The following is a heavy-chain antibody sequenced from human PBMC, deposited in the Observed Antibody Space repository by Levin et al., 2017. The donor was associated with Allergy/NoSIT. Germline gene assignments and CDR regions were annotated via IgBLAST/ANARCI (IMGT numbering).Heavy chain of an antibody. CDR1: GGSISSSSYY. V-gene: IGHV4-39*07. Sequence: SETLSLTCTVSGGSISSSSYYWGWIRQPPGKGREWIGSIYYSGSTYYNPSLKSRVTISVDTSKNLFSLKLSSVTAADTAVYYCASDGGPLVAHGSDFDYWGQGTLVTVSS. J-gene: IGHJ4*02. D-gene: IGHD5-12*01. CDR2: IYYSGST. CDR3: ASDGGPLVAHGSDFDY.